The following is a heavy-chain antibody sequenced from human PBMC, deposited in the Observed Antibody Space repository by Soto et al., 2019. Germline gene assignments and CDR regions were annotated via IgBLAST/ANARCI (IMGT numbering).Heavy chain of an antibody. Sequence: GGSLRLSCAASGFTFSSYGMHWVRQAPGKGLEWVAVISYDGSNKYYADSVKGRFTISRDNSKNTLYLQMNSLRAEDTAVYYCAKEWQWLTIFDYWGQGTLVTVSS. J-gene: IGHJ4*02. CDR3: AKEWQWLTIFDY. D-gene: IGHD6-19*01. CDR1: GFTFSSYG. CDR2: ISYDGSNK. V-gene: IGHV3-30*18.